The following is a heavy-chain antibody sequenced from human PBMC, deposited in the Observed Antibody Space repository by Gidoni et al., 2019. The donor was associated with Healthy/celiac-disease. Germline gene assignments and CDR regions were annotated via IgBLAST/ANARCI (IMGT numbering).Heavy chain of an antibody. V-gene: IGHV4-39*01. D-gene: IGHD3-3*01. CDR1: GGSISSSSYY. J-gene: IGHJ6*02. Sequence: QLQLQESGPGLVKPSETLSLTCTVSGGSISSSSYYWGWIRQPPGKGLEWIGSIYYSGSTYYNPSLKRRVTISVDTSKNQFSLKLSPVTAADTAVYYCARQNSYYDFWSGYYRSDGMDVWGQGTTVTVSS. CDR3: ARQNSYYDFWSGYYRSDGMDV. CDR2: IYYSGST.